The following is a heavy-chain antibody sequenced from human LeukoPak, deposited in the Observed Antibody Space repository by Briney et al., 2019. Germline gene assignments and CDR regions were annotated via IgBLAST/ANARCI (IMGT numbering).Heavy chain of an antibody. CDR2: IRYDGSNK. V-gene: IGHV3-30*02. CDR1: GFTFSSYG. Sequence: GGSLRLSCAASGFTFSSYGMHWVRQAPGKGLEWVAFIRYDGSNKYYADSVKGRFTISRDNSKNTLYLQMNSLRAEDTAVYYCAKSDILTGYYLYYFDYWGQGTLVTVSS. CDR3: AKSDILTGYYLYYFDY. D-gene: IGHD3-9*01. J-gene: IGHJ4*02.